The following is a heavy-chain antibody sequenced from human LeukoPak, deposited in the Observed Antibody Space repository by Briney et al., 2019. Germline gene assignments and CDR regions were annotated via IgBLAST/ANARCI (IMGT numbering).Heavy chain of an antibody. J-gene: IGHJ3*02. D-gene: IGHD3-22*01. CDR1: GGSISGGSYY. Sequence: PSETLSPTCTVSGGSISGGSYYWSWIRQPAGKGLEWIGRVFTSGTTNYNPSLKSRVTISVDTSNNQLSLKLSSVTAADTAVYYCARGYDSSGYLRAFDIWGQGTMVTVSS. V-gene: IGHV4-61*02. CDR2: VFTSGTT. CDR3: ARGYDSSGYLRAFDI.